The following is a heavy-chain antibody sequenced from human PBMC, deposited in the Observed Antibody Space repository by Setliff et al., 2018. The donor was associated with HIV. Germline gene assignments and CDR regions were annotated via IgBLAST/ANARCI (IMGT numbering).Heavy chain of an antibody. CDR1: GESFSGYY. Sequence: KTSETLSLTCAVYGESFSGYYWTWIRQPPGKGLEWIGEVNHSGNTNYNPSLKSRVTISADTSKNQFSLKLTSVTAADTAVYYCARGTVITYFYDSSGSFDYWGQGTLVTVSS. CDR2: VNHSGNT. V-gene: IGHV4-34*01. CDR3: ARGTVITYFYDSSGSFDY. D-gene: IGHD3-22*01. J-gene: IGHJ4*02.